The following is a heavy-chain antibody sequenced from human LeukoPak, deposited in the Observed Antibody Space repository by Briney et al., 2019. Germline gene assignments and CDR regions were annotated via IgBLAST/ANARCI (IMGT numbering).Heavy chain of an antibody. CDR1: GFTFSSHA. CDR2: MSYDGSKK. Sequence: PGRSLRLSCAASGFTFSSHAMNWVRQAPGKGLEWVAVMSYDGSKKYYADSVKGRFTISRDNSKNTLYLQMNSLRAEDTAVYYCARDHYYDSSGFDYWGQGTLVTVSS. J-gene: IGHJ4*02. D-gene: IGHD3-22*01. CDR3: ARDHYYDSSGFDY. V-gene: IGHV3-30*04.